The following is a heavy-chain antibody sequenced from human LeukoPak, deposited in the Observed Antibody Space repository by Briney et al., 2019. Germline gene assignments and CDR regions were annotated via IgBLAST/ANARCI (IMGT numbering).Heavy chain of an antibody. CDR1: GFTYSSYA. V-gene: IGHV3-23*01. CDR3: AKVPHYDYVWGSYRPYFDY. CDR2: ISGSGGST. D-gene: IGHD3-16*02. Sequence: PGGSLRLSCAASGFTYSSYAISWVRQPPGKGLEWVSAISGSGGSTYYADSVKGWFTISRDNSKNTLYLQMNSLRAEDTAVYYCAKVPHYDYVWGSYRPYFDYWGQGTLVTVSS. J-gene: IGHJ4*02.